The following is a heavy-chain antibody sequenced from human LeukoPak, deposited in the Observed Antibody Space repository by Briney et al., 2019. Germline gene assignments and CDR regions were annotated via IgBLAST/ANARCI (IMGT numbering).Heavy chain of an antibody. CDR2: ISWNSGSI. D-gene: IGHD1-26*01. Sequence: PGGSLRLSCAASGFTFDDYAMHWVRQAPGKGLEWVSGISWNSGSIGYADSVKGRFTISRDNAKNSLYLQMNSLRAEDTALYYCAKDIVSGVGATKGPIDYWGQGTLVTVSS. CDR3: AKDIVSGVGATKGPIDY. CDR1: GFTFDDYA. J-gene: IGHJ4*02. V-gene: IGHV3-9*01.